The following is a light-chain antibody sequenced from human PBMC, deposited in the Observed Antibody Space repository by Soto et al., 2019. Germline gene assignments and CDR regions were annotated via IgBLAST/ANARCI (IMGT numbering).Light chain of an antibody. CDR1: QSISSSY. CDR2: GTS. V-gene: IGKV3-20*01. Sequence: VLTQSPGTLSLSPGERAAISCRASQSISSSYLAWYQHKPGQAPRLLIYGTSSSATGIPHRFSGSGSGTDFTLTISRLEPEDCGVYYCQQYDGSPPYTFGQGTRLEIK. CDR3: QQYDGSPPYT. J-gene: IGKJ2*01.